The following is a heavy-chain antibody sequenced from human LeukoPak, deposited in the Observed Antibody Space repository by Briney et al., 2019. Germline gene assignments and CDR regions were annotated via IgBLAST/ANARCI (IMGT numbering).Heavy chain of an antibody. J-gene: IGHJ4*02. CDR2: IYWNDDK. D-gene: IGHD3-10*01. CDR1: GFSLSTSGVG. Sequence: SGPTLVKPTQTLTLTCTFSGFSLSTSGVGVGWIRQPPGKALEWLALIYWNDDKRYSPSLKSRLTIIKDTSKNQVVLTMTNMDPVDTATYYCAQRSGTYDYGYVAFHYWGQGTLVTISS. CDR3: AQRSGTYDYGYVAFHY. V-gene: IGHV2-5*01.